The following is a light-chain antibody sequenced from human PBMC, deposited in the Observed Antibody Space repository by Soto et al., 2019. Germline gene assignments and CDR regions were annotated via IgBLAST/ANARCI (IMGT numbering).Light chain of an antibody. CDR1: QDIKNY. V-gene: IGKV1-8*01. CDR2: AAS. CDR3: QQYYTFPYS. J-gene: IGKJ2*03. Sequence: AIQMTQSQSPLSASPGGRVTITCRASQDIKNYVAWHQQRPGKAPKLLIFAASTLEGGVSSRFSGSGSGTHFTLTISRLQSEDFATYYCQQYYTFPYSFGQGTKLEIK.